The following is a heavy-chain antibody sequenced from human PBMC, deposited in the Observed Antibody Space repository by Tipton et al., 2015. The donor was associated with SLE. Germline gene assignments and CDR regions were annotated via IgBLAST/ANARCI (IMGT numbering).Heavy chain of an antibody. D-gene: IGHD1-26*01. J-gene: IGHJ4*02. V-gene: IGHV4-31*03. Sequence: TLSLTCTFSGGSISGSGNYWSWIRQHPTKGLAWIGYIYSSGGTSSNPSLKSRVTISVDTSKNRFSLKLSSVSAADTAVYYCARDWIVGSTGIYYFDYWGQGTLVSVSS. CDR3: ARDWIVGSTGIYYFDY. CDR1: GGSISGSGNY. CDR2: IYSSGGT.